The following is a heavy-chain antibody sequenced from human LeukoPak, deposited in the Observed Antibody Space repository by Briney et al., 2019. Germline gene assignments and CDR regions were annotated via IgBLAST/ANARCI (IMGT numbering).Heavy chain of an antibody. Sequence: ASVKVSCKASGYTFTSYYMHWVRQAPGQGLEWMGIINPSGGSTSYAQKFQGRVTMTRDTSTSTVYMELSSLRSEDTAVYYCARTFLTGYYFDAFDIWGQGTMVTVSS. CDR1: GYTFTSYY. D-gene: IGHD3-9*01. V-gene: IGHV1-46*01. J-gene: IGHJ3*02. CDR3: ARTFLTGYYFDAFDI. CDR2: INPSGGST.